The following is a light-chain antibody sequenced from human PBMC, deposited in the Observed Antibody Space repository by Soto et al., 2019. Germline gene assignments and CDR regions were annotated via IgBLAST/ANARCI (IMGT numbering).Light chain of an antibody. Sequence: SYELTQPPSVSVAPGQTARITCGGDNIGSMSVHWYQQRPGRAPVLVVYSVNDRPAGIPERFSGSNSGNTATLTIGRVEAGDEADYYCQVWDPFSDHLFVFGRGTKVTVL. V-gene: IGLV3-21*02. CDR2: SVN. J-gene: IGLJ1*01. CDR3: QVWDPFSDHLFV. CDR1: NIGSMS.